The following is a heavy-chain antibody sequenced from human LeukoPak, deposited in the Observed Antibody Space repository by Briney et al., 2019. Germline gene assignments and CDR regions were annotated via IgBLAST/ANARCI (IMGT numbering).Heavy chain of an antibody. D-gene: IGHD4-17*01. CDR3: ARDLPDGDYLDY. CDR1: GYTFTGYY. Sequence: ASVKVSCKASGYTFTGYYMHWVRQAPGQGLEWMGWINPNSGGTNYAQKFQGRVTMTRDTSISTAYMELSRLRSDDTAVYYCARDLPDGDYLDYWGQGTLVTVSS. J-gene: IGHJ4*02. V-gene: IGHV1-2*02. CDR2: INPNSGGT.